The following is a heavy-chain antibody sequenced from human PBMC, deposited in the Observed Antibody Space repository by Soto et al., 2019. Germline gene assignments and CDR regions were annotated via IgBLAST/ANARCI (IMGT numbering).Heavy chain of an antibody. CDR1: GFSFSDHY. D-gene: IGHD2-15*01. J-gene: IGHJ4*02. CDR3: VTSIPSSKWSGFYS. Sequence: EVQLVESGGGLVQPGGSLRLSYAASGFSFSDHYMDWVRQAPGKGLEWVGRTRNKVYSYTTVYAASLRGRFTISRGDSGDALYLQMGSLKTDDTAVYYCVTSIPSSKWSGFYSWGQGTLVTVSS. V-gene: IGHV3-72*01. CDR2: TRNKVYSYTT.